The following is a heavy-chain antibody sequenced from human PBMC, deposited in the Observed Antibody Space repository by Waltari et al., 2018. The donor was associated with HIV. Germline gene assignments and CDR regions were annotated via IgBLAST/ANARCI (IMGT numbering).Heavy chain of an antibody. CDR3: ARELSGYVGY. Sequence: QVQLVQSGAEVKKPGSSVKVSCKASGGTFSSYAISWVRQAPGQGREWMGGINTIFGTANYAQKFQGRVTITADEATSTAYMELSSLRSEDTAVYYCARELSGYVGYWGQGTLVTVSS. D-gene: IGHD1-26*01. J-gene: IGHJ4*02. CDR2: INTIFGTA. V-gene: IGHV1-69*12. CDR1: GGTFSSYA.